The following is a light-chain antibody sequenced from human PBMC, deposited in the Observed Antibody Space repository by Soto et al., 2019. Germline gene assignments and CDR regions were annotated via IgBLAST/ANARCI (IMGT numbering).Light chain of an antibody. CDR2: NAS. V-gene: IGKV3-11*01. CDR1: QSVSTF. CDR3: QQYNNWPPIT. J-gene: IGKJ5*01. Sequence: EIVLTQSPATLSLSPGERAILSCRASQSVSTFLAWLQQKPGQPPRLLIYNASNRTTGIPARFSGSGSGTEFTLTISSLQSEDFAVYYCQQYNNWPPITFGQGTRLEIK.